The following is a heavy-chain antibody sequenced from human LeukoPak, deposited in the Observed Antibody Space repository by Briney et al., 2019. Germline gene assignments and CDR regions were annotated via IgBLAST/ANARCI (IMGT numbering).Heavy chain of an antibody. CDR2: INPKNGGA. D-gene: IGHD1-26*01. CDR1: GYTFIGHY. V-gene: IGHV1-2*02. Sequence: ASVKVSCKTSGYTFIGHYIHWVRQAPGQGLEWMGWINPKNGGANYAPSFQGRVTMTRDRSISTVYMEFSSLTSDDTAVYYCTRGSFWESPVNWFDPWGQGTLVIVSS. J-gene: IGHJ5*02. CDR3: TRGSFWESPVNWFDP.